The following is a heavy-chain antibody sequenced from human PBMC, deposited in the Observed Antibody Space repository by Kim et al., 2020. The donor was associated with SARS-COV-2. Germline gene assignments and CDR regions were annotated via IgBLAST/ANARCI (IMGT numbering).Heavy chain of an antibody. J-gene: IGHJ4*02. CDR3: ARDHYDILTGYDY. Sequence: SETLSLTCTVSGGSISSSSYYWGWIRQPPGKGLEWIGSIYYSGSTYYNPSLKSRVTISVDTSKNQFSLKLSSVTAADTAVYYCARDHYDILTGYDYWGQGTLVTVSS. D-gene: IGHD3-9*01. CDR1: GGSISSSSYY. CDR2: IYYSGST. V-gene: IGHV4-39*02.